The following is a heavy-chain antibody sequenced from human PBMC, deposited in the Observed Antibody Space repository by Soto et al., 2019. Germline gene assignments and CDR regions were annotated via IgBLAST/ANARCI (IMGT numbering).Heavy chain of an antibody. J-gene: IGHJ3*02. Sequence: SETLSLTCTVYGELVGSGNYYWSWIRQPPGKGLEWIGEMSHSGGTHFNPSLKSRVIISVDTSKNQFSLKMSSVTAADTALYYCARVERGTATTVVDAFDIWGPGTMVTVSS. D-gene: IGHD1-1*01. CDR2: MSHSGGT. CDR1: GELVGSGNYY. CDR3: ARVERGTATTVVDAFDI. V-gene: IGHV4-61*01.